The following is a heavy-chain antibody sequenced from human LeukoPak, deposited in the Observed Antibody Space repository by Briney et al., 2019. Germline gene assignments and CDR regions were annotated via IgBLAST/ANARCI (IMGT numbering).Heavy chain of an antibody. D-gene: IGHD7-27*01. V-gene: IGHV1-2*02. CDR3: ARAWVISRLGDAFDN. CDR1: GDTFTGYY. Sequence: ASVKVSCKASGDTFTGYYIHWVRQAPGQGLEWMGWINPNSGGTNYAQKFQGRVTMTRNTSISTAYMELSSLRSEDTAVYYCARAWVISRLGDAFDNWGQGTMVTVSS. J-gene: IGHJ3*02. CDR2: INPNSGGT.